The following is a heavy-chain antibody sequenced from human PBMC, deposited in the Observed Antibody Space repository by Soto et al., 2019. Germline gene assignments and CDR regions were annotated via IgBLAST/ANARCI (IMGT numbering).Heavy chain of an antibody. D-gene: IGHD6-13*01. V-gene: IGHV3-53*01. J-gene: IGHJ4*02. CDR2: IYSSGTT. CDR3: ARFGAAAGTEARDFDS. Sequence: EVQLVESGGGLIQPGGSLRLSCAASGFTVSSIYMSWVRQAPGKGLEWISIIYSSGTTYYADSVEGRFTISRDNSKNTLYLQMNSLRAEDTAVYYCARFGAAAGTEARDFDSWGQGTLVTVSS. CDR1: GFTVSSIY.